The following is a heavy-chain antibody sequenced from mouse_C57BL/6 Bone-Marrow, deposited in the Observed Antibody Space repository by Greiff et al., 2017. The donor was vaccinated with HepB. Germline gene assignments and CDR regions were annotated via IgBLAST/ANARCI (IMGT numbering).Heavy chain of an antibody. CDR3: ARDYGSSCYWYFDV. J-gene: IGHJ1*03. D-gene: IGHD1-1*01. CDR1: GYTFTSYW. CDR2: IHPNSGST. Sequence: LQQPGAELVKPGASVKLSCKASGYTFTSYWMPWVKQRPGQGLEWIGMIHPNSGSTNYNEKFKSKATLTVDKSSSTAYMQLSSLTSEDSAVYYCARDYGSSCYWYFDVWGTGTTVTVSS. V-gene: IGHV1-64*01.